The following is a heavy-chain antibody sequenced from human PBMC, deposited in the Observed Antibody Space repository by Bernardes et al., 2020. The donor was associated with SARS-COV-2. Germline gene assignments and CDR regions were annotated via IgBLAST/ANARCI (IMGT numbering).Heavy chain of an antibody. CDR2: IYYSGST. CDR1: GGSISSYY. CDR3: ARDLVAAAGRAPSFRYYYYGMDV. V-gene: IGHV4-59*01. D-gene: IGHD6-13*01. Sequence: SETLSLTCTVSGGSISSYYWSWIRQPPGKGLEWIGYIYYSGSTNYNPSLKSRVTISVDTSKNQFSLKLSSVTAADTAVYYCARDLVAAAGRAPSFRYYYYGMDVWGQGTTVTVSS. J-gene: IGHJ6*02.